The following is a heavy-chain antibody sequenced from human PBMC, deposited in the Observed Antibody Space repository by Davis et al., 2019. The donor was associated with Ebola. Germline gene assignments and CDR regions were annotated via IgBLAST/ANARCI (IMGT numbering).Heavy chain of an antibody. D-gene: IGHD3-10*01. J-gene: IGHJ2*01. CDR2: IYYSGST. Sequence: SETLSLTCTVSGGSIRGYYWSWIRQPPGKGLEWIGYIYYSGSTNYNPSLKSRVTISIDTSKKQFSLKLSSVTVADTAVYYCARGGEYGSGSSNWYFDLWGRGTLVTVSS. CDR1: GGSIRGYY. CDR3: ARGGEYGSGSSNWYFDL. V-gene: IGHV4-59*12.